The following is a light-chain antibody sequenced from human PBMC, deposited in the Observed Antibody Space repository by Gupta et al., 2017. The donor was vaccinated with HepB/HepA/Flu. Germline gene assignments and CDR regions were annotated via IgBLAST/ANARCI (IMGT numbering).Light chain of an antibody. CDR1: SSNVGSNY. J-gene: IGLJ3*02. V-gene: IGLV1-47*01. Sequence: QPVLTQPPSASGTPGQRVTISFSGSSSNVGSNYVYWYQQLPGTAPKLLIYRNNQRLSGVPDRFSGSKSGTSAAVAISGLRSEDEADYYCAAWDDSLSGWVFGGGTKLTVL. CDR3: AAWDDSLSGWV. CDR2: RNN.